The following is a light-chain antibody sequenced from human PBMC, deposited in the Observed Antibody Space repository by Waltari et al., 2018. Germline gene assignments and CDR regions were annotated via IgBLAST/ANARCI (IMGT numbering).Light chain of an antibody. V-gene: IGKV4-1*01. CDR1: QSVLYSANNRNY. CDR3: QQYYSPFT. J-gene: IGKJ3*01. Sequence: DIVMTQSPDSLAASLGERAIINCKSSQSVLYSANNRNYLAWYQQKPGPPPKLLIFWASTRESGVPDRFSGSGSGTDFTLTISSLQAEDVAVYYCQQYYSPFTFGPGTKVDIK. CDR2: WAS.